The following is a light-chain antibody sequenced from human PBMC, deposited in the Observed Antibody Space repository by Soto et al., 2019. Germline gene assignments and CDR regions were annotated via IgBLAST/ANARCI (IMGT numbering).Light chain of an antibody. Sequence: EIVLTQSPATLSLPPGERATLSCRASRSVSSYLAWYQQKAGQAPRLLIYEASNRATGIPARFSGSGSGTDFTLTISSLKPADFAVYYCQQRSYWLWTFGQGTKVEIK. CDR1: RSVSSY. V-gene: IGKV3-11*01. J-gene: IGKJ1*01. CDR3: QQRSYWLWT. CDR2: EAS.